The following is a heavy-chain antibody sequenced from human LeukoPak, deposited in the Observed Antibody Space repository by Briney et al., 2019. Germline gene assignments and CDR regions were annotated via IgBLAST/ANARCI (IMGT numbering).Heavy chain of an antibody. CDR2: ISTYNGNT. CDR3: ARVGGSSAFMNYYYGMDV. D-gene: IGHD6-19*01. J-gene: IGHJ6*02. CDR1: GYTFTNHG. V-gene: IGHV1-18*01. Sequence: GASVKVSCEASGYTFTNHGISWVRQAPGQGLEWMGWISTYNGNTHYAQRLQGRVTMTTDTSTSTAYMELRSLRSDDTAVYYCARVGGSSAFMNYYYGMDVWGQGTTVTVSS.